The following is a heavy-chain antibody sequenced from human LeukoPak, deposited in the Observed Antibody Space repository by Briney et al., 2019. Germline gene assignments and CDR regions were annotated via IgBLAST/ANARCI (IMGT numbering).Heavy chain of an antibody. Sequence: GASVKVSCKASGYTFTSYGISWVRQAPGQGLEWMGWISAYSGFTNYPQNLQGRVTMTTDTSTSTAHMELRSLRSDDTAVYYCARYKLAVAEYFDLWGRGTLVTVSS. CDR2: ISAYSGFT. CDR1: GYTFTSYG. V-gene: IGHV1-18*01. CDR3: ARYKLAVAEYFDL. D-gene: IGHD6-19*01. J-gene: IGHJ2*01.